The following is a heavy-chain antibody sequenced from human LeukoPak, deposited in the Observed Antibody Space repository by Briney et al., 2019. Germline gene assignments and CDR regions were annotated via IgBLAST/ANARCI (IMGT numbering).Heavy chain of an antibody. CDR2: INTNTGNP. CDR1: GYTFTSYA. CDR3: ARVLIAAAGTLAY. D-gene: IGHD6-13*01. J-gene: IGHJ4*02. V-gene: IGHV7-4-1*02. Sequence: ASVKVSCKASGYTFTSYAMNWVRQAPGQGLEWMGWINTNTGNPTYAQDFTGRFVFSLDTSVTTTYLQISSLKTEDTAVYYCARVLIAAAGTLAYWGQGTLVTVSS.